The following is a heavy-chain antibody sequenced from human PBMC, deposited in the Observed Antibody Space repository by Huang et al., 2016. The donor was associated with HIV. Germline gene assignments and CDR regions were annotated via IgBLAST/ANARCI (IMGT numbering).Heavy chain of an antibody. CDR3: AKGSITMIVVVISFDY. CDR1: GFTFSSYA. V-gene: IGHV3-23*01. D-gene: IGHD3-22*01. CDR2: ISGGGGST. J-gene: IGHJ4*02. Sequence: EVQLLESGGGLVQPGGCLRLSCAAFGFTFSSYARSGVRQAPGKGLEGVSAISGGGGSTYYAASVKGRFTISRDKSKNTLYLQMNSLRAEDTAVYYCAKGSITMIVVVISFDYWGQGTLVTVSS.